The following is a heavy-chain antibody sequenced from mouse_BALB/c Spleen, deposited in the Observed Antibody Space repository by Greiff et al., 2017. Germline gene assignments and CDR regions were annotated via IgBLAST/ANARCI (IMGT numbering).Heavy chain of an antibody. CDR3: ATGTRFAY. CDR1: GYSITSGYY. CDR2: ISYDGSN. Sequence: DVQLQESGPGLVKPSQSLSLTCSVTGYSITSGYYWNWIRQFPGNKLEWMGYISYDGSNNYNPSLKNRISITRDTSKNQFFLKLNSVTTEDTATYYCATGTRFAYWGQGTLVTVSA. D-gene: IGHD4-1*01. V-gene: IGHV3-6*02. J-gene: IGHJ3*01.